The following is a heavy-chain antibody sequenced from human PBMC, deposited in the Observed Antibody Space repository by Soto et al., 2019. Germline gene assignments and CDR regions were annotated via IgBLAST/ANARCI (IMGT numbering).Heavy chain of an antibody. CDR1: GFIFSSHW. CDR2: FGPDGSNM. Sequence: GGSLRLSCAASGFIFSSHWMHWVRQAPGKGLVWVSHFGPDGSNMRDADSVQGRFTISRDNARNTLYLQMNSLRDEDTAVYYSIRDNNWSYDYWGQGILVTVSS. CDR3: IRDNNWSYDY. J-gene: IGHJ4*02. V-gene: IGHV3-74*01.